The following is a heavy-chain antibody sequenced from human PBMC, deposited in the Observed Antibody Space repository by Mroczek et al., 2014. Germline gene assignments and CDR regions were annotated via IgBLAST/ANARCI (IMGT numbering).Heavy chain of an antibody. CDR2: ISSSSSYI. V-gene: IGHV3-21*01. CDR3: AREGADYGGNSGVYGY. CDR1: GFTFSSYS. Sequence: ESGGGLVKPGGSLRLSCAASGFTFSSYSMNWVRQAPGKGLEWVSSISSSSSYIYYADSVKGRFTISRDNAKNSLYLQMNSLRAEDTAVYYCAREGADYGGNSGVYGYWGQGTLVTVSS. J-gene: IGHJ4*02. D-gene: IGHD4-23*01.